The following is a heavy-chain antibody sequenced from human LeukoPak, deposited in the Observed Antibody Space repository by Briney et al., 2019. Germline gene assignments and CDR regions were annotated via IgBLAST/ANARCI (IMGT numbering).Heavy chain of an antibody. Sequence: ASVKVSCKASGYTFTGYYMHWVRQAPGQGLEWMGWINPNSDFTNFAQNFQGRVTMTSDTSISTAYMELSRLRSDDTAVYYCARDRLQLVPYYWGQGTLVTVSS. D-gene: IGHD6-13*01. J-gene: IGHJ4*02. CDR2: INPNSDFT. CDR1: GYTFTGYY. V-gene: IGHV1-2*02. CDR3: ARDRLQLVPYY.